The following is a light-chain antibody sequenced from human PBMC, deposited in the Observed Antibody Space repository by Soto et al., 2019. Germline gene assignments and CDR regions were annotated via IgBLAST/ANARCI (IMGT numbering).Light chain of an antibody. CDR3: LQHNIYPWT. CDR1: QGIRNY. V-gene: IGKV1-17*03. Sequence: DIQMTQSPSAMSASVGDRVTITCRASQGIRNYLAWFQQKAGKVPKRLIYAASSLQSGVQSRFSGSGSGTEFTLTISSLQPEDFAKSYCLQHNIYPWTFGQGTKVEIK. J-gene: IGKJ1*01. CDR2: AAS.